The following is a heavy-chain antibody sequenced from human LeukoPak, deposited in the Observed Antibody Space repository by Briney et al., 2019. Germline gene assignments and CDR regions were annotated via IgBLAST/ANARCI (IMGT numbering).Heavy chain of an antibody. J-gene: IGHJ4*02. Sequence: GGSLRLSCAASGFTFSDYYMSWIRQAPGKGLEWVSSISSSSYYIYYADSVKGRFTISRDNAKNSLYLQMSSLRAEDTAVYYCTRVPHYYDSSGYSDYWGQGTLVTVSS. D-gene: IGHD3-22*01. CDR3: TRVPHYYDSSGYSDY. CDR2: ISSSSYYI. V-gene: IGHV3-11*06. CDR1: GFTFSDYY.